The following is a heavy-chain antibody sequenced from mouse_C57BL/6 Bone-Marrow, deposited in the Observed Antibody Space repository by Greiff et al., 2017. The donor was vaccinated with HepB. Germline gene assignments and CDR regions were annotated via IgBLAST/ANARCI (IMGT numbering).Heavy chain of an antibody. CDR3: ARTTRGSSGYVSYYFDY. CDR1: GYTFTDYN. J-gene: IGHJ2*01. Sequence: EVQLQQSGPELVKPGASVKMSCKASGYTFTDYNMHWVKQSHGKSLEWIGYINPNNGGTSYNQKFKGKATLTVNKSSSTAYMEHRSLTSEDSAVYYCARTTRGSSGYVSYYFDYWGQGTTLTVSS. V-gene: IGHV1-22*01. D-gene: IGHD3-2*02. CDR2: INPNNGGT.